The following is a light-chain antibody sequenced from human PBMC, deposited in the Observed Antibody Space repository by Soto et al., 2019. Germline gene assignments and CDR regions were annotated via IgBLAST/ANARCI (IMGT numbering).Light chain of an antibody. CDR2: LNSDGSH. CDR3: QTWATGIRV. Sequence: QSVLTQSPSASASLGASVKLTCTLSGGHSSYAIAWHQQQPEKGPRFLMNLNSDGSHTRGDGIPDRFSGSSSGAERYLTISSLQSEDEADYYCQTWATGIRVFGGGTKLTVL. V-gene: IGLV4-69*01. CDR1: GGHSSYA. J-gene: IGLJ3*02.